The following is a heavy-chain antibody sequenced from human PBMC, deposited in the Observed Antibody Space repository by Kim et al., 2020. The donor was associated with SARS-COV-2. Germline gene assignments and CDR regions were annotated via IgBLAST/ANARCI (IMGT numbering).Heavy chain of an antibody. CDR1: GFTFSSYS. CDR3: ARDKVDYGSGPEYYYYGMDV. J-gene: IGHJ6*02. V-gene: IGHV3-48*02. Sequence: GGSLRLSCAASGFTFSSYSMNWVRQAPGKGLEWVSYISSSSSTIYYADSVKGRFTISRDNAKNSLYLQMNSLRDEDTAVYYCARDKVDYGSGPEYYYYGMDVWGQGTTVTVSS. D-gene: IGHD3-10*01. CDR2: ISSSSSTI.